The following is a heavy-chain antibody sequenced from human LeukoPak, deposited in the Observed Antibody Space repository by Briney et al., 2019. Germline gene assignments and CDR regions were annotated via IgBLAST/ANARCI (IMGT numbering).Heavy chain of an antibody. CDR2: INGDGSST. CDR3: ARGNYLLA. Sequence: PGRSLRLSCAASGFTFNRNWVHWVRQAPGKGLVWVSHINGDGSSTTYADSVKGRFTISRDNAKNTLYLQMNSLRAEDTAVYYCARGNYLLAWGQGTLVTVSS. V-gene: IGHV3-74*01. D-gene: IGHD3-16*02. CDR1: GFTFNRNW. J-gene: IGHJ4*02.